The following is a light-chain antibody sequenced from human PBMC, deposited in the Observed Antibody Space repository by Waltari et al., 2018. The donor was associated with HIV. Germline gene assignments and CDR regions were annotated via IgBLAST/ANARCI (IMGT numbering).Light chain of an antibody. CDR2: GNT. CDR3: QSYDSSLSGSEV. CDR1: NSNTGATYA. J-gene: IGLJ2*01. Sequence: QSVLTQPPSVSGAPGQRVTIPCTGNNSNTGATYAVHWYPQLPGTAPKLLIYGNTNRPSGVPDRFSGSKSGTSASLVITGLRAEDEADYYCQSYDSSLSGSEVFGGGTKLSVL. V-gene: IGLV1-40*01.